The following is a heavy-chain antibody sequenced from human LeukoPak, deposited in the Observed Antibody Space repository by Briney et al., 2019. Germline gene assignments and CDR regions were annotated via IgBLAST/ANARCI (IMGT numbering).Heavy chain of an antibody. D-gene: IGHD3-10*01. Sequence: GASVKVSCKASGYTFTGYYMHWVRQAPGQGLEWMGWINPNSGGTNYAQKFQGRVTMTRDTSISTAYMELSRLRSDDTAVYYCARVKQNYGSGSYVWGYWGQGNLVTVSS. CDR3: ARVKQNYGSGSYVWGY. J-gene: IGHJ4*02. CDR2: INPNSGGT. CDR1: GYTFTGYY. V-gene: IGHV1-2*02.